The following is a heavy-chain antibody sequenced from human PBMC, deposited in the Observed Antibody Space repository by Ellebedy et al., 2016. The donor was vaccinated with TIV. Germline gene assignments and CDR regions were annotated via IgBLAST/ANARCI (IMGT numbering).Heavy chain of an antibody. CDR2: ISGSGGTT. J-gene: IGHJ6*02. CDR3: ARYCSGGSCSSTGCYYGMDV. Sequence: GESLKISCAASGFMFNTYAMSWVRQAPGRGLEWVSTISGSGGTTYYVDYMKGRFTISRDNSKNKLYLQMNSLRAEATAVYYCARYCSGGSCSSTGCYYGMDVWGQGTTVTVSS. V-gene: IGHV3-23*01. D-gene: IGHD2-15*01. CDR1: GFMFNTYA.